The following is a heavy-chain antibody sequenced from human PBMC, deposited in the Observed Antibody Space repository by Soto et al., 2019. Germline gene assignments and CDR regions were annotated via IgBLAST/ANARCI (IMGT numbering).Heavy chain of an antibody. CDR3: ARSPRITIFGVVSPPTHYYGIGV. D-gene: IGHD3-3*01. V-gene: IGHV1-69*13. Sequence: ASVKVSCKASGGTFSSNAISWVRQAPGQGLGWMGGIIPIVGTANYAQKFQGRVTITADESTSTAYMELSSLRSEDTAVYYCARSPRITIFGVVSPPTHYYGIGVRRKRTTFT. J-gene: IGHJ6*04. CDR2: IIPIVGTA. CDR1: GGTFSSNA.